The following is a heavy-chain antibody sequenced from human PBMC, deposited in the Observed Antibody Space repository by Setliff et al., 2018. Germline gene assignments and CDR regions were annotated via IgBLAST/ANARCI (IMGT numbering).Heavy chain of an antibody. Sequence: GSLRLSCAASGFMFRNYAMSWVRLAPGKGPEWVSMISGSGAKTYYADAVKGRFTISRDNSKDTLYLQMNRLRAEDTAIYYCAKGSDFWGRGTLVTVSS. CDR3: AKGSDF. CDR1: GFMFRNYA. V-gene: IGHV3-23*01. J-gene: IGHJ4*02. CDR2: ISGSGAKT.